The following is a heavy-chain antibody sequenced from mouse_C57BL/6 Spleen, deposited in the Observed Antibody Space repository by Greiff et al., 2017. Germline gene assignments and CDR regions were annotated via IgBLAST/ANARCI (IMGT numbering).Heavy chain of an antibody. CDR1: GYTFTDYN. CDR2: INPNNGGT. J-gene: IGHJ3*01. CDR3: AKEYYDYDQAWFAY. V-gene: IGHV1-22*01. D-gene: IGHD2-4*01. Sequence: VQLQQSGPELVKPGASVKMSCKASGYTFTDYNMHWVKQSHGKSLEWIGDINPNNGGTSYNQKFKGKATLTVNKSSSTAYMELRSLTSEVSAVYYCAKEYYDYDQAWFAYWGQGTLVTVSA.